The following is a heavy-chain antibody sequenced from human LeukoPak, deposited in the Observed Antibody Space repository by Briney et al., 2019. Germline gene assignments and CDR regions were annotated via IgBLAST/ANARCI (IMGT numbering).Heavy chain of an antibody. CDR1: GFTFGDYA. V-gene: IGHV3-49*04. D-gene: IGHD1-26*01. Sequence: GGSLRFSCTASGFTFGDYAMSWVRQAPGKGLEWVSLIRSKPYGGTTEYAASVKGRFTISRGDSKSTAYLQMDSLKTEDTAVYYCSRGVIVGTTRDYWGQGTLVTVSS. CDR3: SRGVIVGTTRDY. J-gene: IGHJ4*02. CDR2: IRSKPYGGTT.